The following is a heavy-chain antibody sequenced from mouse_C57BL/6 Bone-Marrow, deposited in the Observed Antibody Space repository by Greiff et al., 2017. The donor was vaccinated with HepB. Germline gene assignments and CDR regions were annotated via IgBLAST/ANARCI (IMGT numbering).Heavy chain of an antibody. V-gene: IGHV1-81*01. D-gene: IGHD2-5*01. CDR3: ARQVRVAMDY. Sequence: QVQLKQSGAELARPGASVKLSCKASGYTFTSYGISWVKQRTGQGLEWIGEIYPRSGNTYYNEKFKGKATLTADKSSSTAYMELRSLTSEDSAVYFCARQVRVAMDYWGQGTSVTVSS. CDR1: GYTFTSYG. J-gene: IGHJ4*01. CDR2: IYPRSGNT.